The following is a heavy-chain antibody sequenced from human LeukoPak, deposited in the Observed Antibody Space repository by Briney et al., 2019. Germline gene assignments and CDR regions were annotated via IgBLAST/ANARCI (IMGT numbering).Heavy chain of an antibody. Sequence: SETQSLTCAVYGGSFSGYYWSWIRQPPGKGLEWIGEISHSGSTNYNPSLKSRVTISVDTSKNQFSLKLSSVTAADTAVYYCARTRRQPGGMDVWGKGTTVTVSS. CDR2: ISHSGST. CDR1: GGSFSGYY. V-gene: IGHV4-34*01. J-gene: IGHJ6*04. D-gene: IGHD6-13*01. CDR3: ARTRRQPGGMDV.